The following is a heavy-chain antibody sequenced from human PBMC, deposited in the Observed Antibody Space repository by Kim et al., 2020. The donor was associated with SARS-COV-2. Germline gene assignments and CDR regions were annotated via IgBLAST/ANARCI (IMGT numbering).Heavy chain of an antibody. Sequence: YYTPSFKSRVTISVDTSKNQFSLKLDSVTVADTAVYYCARQDSSGYLIESWGQGILVTVSS. J-gene: IGHJ4*02. CDR3: ARQDSSGYLIES. D-gene: IGHD3-22*01. V-gene: IGHV4-39*01.